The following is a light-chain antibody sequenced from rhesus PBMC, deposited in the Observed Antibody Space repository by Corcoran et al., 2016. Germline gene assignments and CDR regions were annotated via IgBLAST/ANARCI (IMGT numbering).Light chain of an antibody. CDR2: KAS. Sequence: DIQMTQSPSSLSASVGDRVTITCRASQGISYWLAWYQQKPGKAPNLLIYKASNLQSGVPSRFSGSGSRTDFTLTMSSLQPVDFATYYCPQYYSAPYNFGQGAKVELK. CDR1: QGISYW. V-gene: IGKV1-21*01. CDR3: PQYYSAPYN. J-gene: IGKJ2*01.